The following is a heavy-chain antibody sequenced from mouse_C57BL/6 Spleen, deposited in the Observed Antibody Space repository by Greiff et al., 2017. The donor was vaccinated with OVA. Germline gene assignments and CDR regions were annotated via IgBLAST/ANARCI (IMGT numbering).Heavy chain of an antibody. Sequence: EVQLVESGGDLVKPGGSLKLSCAASGFTFSSYGMSWVRQTPDKRLEWVANISSGGSYTYYPDSVKGRFTISRDSAKPTLYLQMSSLNSEDTAMYYCARQGYYDYDEDWYFDVWGTGTTVTVSS. CDR3: ARQGYYDYDEDWYFDV. CDR1: GFTFSSYG. D-gene: IGHD2-4*01. CDR2: ISSGGSYT. J-gene: IGHJ1*03. V-gene: IGHV5-6*01.